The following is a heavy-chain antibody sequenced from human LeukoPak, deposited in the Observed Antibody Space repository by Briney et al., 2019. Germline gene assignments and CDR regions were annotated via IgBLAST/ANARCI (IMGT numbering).Heavy chain of an antibody. Sequence: SGGSLRLSCAASGFTFSSYAMHWVRQAPGKGLEWVAFIPYDGSNEYYADSVKGRFTISRDNSKNTLYLQMNSLTAEDTAVYYCSTSVVAMIFDYWGQGTLVTVSS. J-gene: IGHJ4*02. CDR2: IPYDGSNE. CDR3: STSVVAMIFDY. D-gene: IGHD5-12*01. V-gene: IGHV3-30-3*01. CDR1: GFTFSSYA.